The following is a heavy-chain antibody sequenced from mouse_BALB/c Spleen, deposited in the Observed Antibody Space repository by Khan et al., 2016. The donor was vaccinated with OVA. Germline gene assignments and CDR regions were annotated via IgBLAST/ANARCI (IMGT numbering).Heavy chain of an antibody. V-gene: IGHV1-20*02. D-gene: IGHD1-1*01. CDR1: GYSFTGYF. CDR3: TRIYRSDFDY. CDR2: INPHIGET. J-gene: IGHJ2*01. Sequence: IQLVQSGPELVRPGASVKISCKASGYSFTGYFMNWVMQSHGKSLEWIGRINPHIGETFYNQRFKDKATLTVDESSSTAHMELRSLVSEDSAVYYCTRIYRSDFDYWGQGTTLTVSS.